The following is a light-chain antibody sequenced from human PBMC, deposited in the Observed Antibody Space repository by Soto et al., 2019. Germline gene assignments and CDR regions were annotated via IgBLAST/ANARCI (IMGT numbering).Light chain of an antibody. CDR1: QGLDNY. CDR2: IGS. V-gene: IGKV1-27*01. CDR3: EKYTGLALT. J-gene: IGKJ4*02. Sequence: DMQMTQSPSSLSASVGDRVTITCRARQGLDNYLAWYQQKPGKAPKLLIYIGSTLQSGVPYRFSDRGFGTEFTLTISGLQPEDVATYYCEKYTGLALTLGGGTNVEIK.